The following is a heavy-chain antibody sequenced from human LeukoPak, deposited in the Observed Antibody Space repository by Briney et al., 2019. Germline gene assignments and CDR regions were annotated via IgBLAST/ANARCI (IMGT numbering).Heavy chain of an antibody. CDR3: ARLTNSGFYNYYGMDV. J-gene: IGHJ6*02. CDR1: GESLRGHY. D-gene: IGHD6-19*01. V-gene: IGHV4-34*01. Sequence: SETLSLTCAVNGESLRGHYWSWIRQPPGKGLEWIGEINRSGSTNYNPSLKSRVTISVDTSKNQFSLRINSVTAADTAVYYCARLTNSGFYNYYGMDVWGQGTTVTVSS. CDR2: INRSGST.